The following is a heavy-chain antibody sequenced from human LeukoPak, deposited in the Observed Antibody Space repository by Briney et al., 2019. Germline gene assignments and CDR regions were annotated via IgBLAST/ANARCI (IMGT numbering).Heavy chain of an antibody. CDR3: ARNPAYCSSTSCHEGWFDP. J-gene: IGHJ5*02. CDR2: IYYSGST. CDR1: GGSISSHY. D-gene: IGHD2-2*01. V-gene: IGHV4-59*11. Sequence: SETPSLTCTVSGGSISSHYWSWIRQPPGKGLEWIGYIYYSGSTNYNPSLKSRVTISVDTSKNQFSLKLSSVTAADTAVYYCARNPAYCSSTSCHEGWFDPWGQGTLVTVSS.